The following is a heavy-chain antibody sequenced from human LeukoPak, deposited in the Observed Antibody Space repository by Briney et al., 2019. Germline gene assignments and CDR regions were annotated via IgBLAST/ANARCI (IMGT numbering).Heavy chain of an antibody. V-gene: IGHV4-38-2*02. J-gene: IGHJ4*02. CDR3: ASPNYYDSSCFVY. Sequence: SETLSLTCTVSGYSISSGYYWGWIRQPPGKGLEWFGSIYHSGSTYYKPSLKSRVTISLDTSKNQISLHMCSVTAADTAVYYCASPNYYDSSCFVYWGQGTLVTVSS. CDR2: IYHSGST. CDR1: GYSISSGYY. D-gene: IGHD3-22*01.